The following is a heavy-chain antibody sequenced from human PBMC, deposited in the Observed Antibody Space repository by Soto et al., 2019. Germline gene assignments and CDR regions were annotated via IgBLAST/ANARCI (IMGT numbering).Heavy chain of an antibody. CDR3: AKDRGPLYSSSRDPQYYYYYYGMDV. J-gene: IGHJ6*02. D-gene: IGHD6-13*01. CDR2: ISYDGSNK. V-gene: IGHV3-30*18. Sequence: QVQLVESGGGVVQPGRSLRLSCAASGFTFSSYGMHWVRQAPGKGLEWVAVISYDGSNKYYADSVKGRFTISRDNSKNTLYLQMNSLRAEDTAVYYCAKDRGPLYSSSRDPQYYYYYYGMDVWGQGTTVTVSS. CDR1: GFTFSSYG.